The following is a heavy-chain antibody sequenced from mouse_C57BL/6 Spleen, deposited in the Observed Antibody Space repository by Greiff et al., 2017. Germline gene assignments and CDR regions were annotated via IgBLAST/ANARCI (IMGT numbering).Heavy chain of an antibody. J-gene: IGHJ4*01. CDR2: IYPGDGDT. V-gene: IGHV1-82*01. CDR3: ARGYGSRGHYYAMDY. Sequence: QVQLQQSGPELVKPGASVKISCKASGYAFSSSWMNWVKQRPGKGLEWIGRIYPGDGDTNYNGKFKGKATLTADKSSSTAYMQLSSLTSEDSAVYFCARGYGSRGHYYAMDYWGQGTSVTVSS. CDR1: GYAFSSSW. D-gene: IGHD1-1*01.